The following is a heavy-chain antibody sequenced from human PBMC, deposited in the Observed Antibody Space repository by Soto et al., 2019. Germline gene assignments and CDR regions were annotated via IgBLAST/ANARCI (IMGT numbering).Heavy chain of an antibody. CDR1: GYTFTSYA. J-gene: IGHJ5*02. CDR2: INAGNGNT. Sequence: GASVKVSCKASGYTFTSYAMHWVRQAPGQRLEWMGWINAGNGNTKYSQKFQGRVTITRDTSASTAYMELSSLRSEDTAVYYCARDEPAAIRGIYWFDPWGQGTLVTVSS. V-gene: IGHV1-3*01. D-gene: IGHD2-2*02. CDR3: ARDEPAAIRGIYWFDP.